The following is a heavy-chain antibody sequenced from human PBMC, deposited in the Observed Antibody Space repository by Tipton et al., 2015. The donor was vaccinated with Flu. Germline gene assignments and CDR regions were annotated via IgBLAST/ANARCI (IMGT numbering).Heavy chain of an antibody. CDR3: GRHVIYNRDV. D-gene: IGHD2/OR15-2a*01. Sequence: TLSLTCTVSGGSISSSSYYWGWIRKPPGKGLEWIGSIYHNSGSTTYNPSIKRRVTISVDTSNNQFSLKLNSVTAADTAVYYCGRHVIYNRDVWGQGTTVTASS. J-gene: IGHJ6*02. CDR1: GGSISSSSYY. CDR2: IYHNSGST. V-gene: IGHV4-39*07.